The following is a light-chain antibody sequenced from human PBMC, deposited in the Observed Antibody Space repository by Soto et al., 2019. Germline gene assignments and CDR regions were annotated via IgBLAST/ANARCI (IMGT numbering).Light chain of an antibody. V-gene: IGKV1-5*03. CDR3: QQYNSMRYT. J-gene: IGKJ2*01. CDR2: KAS. CDR1: QSISSR. Sequence: DIQMTQSPSTLSASVGDRVTITCRASQSISSRLAWYQQKPGKAPKLLIYKASSLESGVPSRFSGSGSGTEFTLTISSLQPDDFATYYCQQYNSMRYTFGQGTKLEIK.